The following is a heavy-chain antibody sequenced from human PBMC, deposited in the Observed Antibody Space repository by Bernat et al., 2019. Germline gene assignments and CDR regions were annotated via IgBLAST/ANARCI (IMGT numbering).Heavy chain of an antibody. CDR1: GYTFTSYG. CDR3: ASTEGYCSGGSSPIDAFDI. D-gene: IGHD2-15*01. CDR2: ISAYNGNT. J-gene: IGHJ3*02. V-gene: IGHV1-18*01. Sequence: QVQLVQSGAEVKKPGASVKVSCKASGYTFTSYGISWVRQAPGQGLEWMGWISAYNGNTNYAQKLQGRVTMTTDTSTSTAYMELRSLRSDDTAVYYCASTEGYCSGGSSPIDAFDIWGQGTMVTVSS.